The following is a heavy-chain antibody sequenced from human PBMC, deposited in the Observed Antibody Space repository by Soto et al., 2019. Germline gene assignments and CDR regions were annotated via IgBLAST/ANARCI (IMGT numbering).Heavy chain of an antibody. CDR2: IWYDGSNK. D-gene: IGHD2-2*01. CDR1: GFTFSSYG. V-gene: IGHV3-33*01. CDR3: ARDQTKHCSSTSCSSIFDY. Sequence: GGSLRLSCAASGFTFSSYGMHWVRQAPGKGLEWVAVIWYDGSNKYYADSVKGRFTISRDNSKNTLYLQMNSLRAEDTAVYYCARDQTKHCSSTSCSSIFDYWGQGTLVTVPQ. J-gene: IGHJ4*02.